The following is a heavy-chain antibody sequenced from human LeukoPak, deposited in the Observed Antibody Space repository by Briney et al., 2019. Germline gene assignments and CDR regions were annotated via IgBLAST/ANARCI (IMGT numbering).Heavy chain of an antibody. Sequence: PGGSLRLSCAASGFTFSSYSVNWVRQAPGKGLEWVSSISSSSSYIYYADSVKGRFTISRDNAKNSLYLQMNSLRAEDTAVYYCARDPEMESGSMEYWGQGTLVTVSS. V-gene: IGHV3-21*01. CDR2: ISSSSSYI. CDR3: ARDPEMESGSMEY. J-gene: IGHJ4*02. CDR1: GFTFSSYS. D-gene: IGHD1-26*01.